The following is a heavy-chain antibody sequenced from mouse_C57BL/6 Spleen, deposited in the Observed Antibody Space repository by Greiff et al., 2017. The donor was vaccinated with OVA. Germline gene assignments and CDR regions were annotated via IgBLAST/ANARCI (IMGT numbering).Heavy chain of an antibody. CDR1: GFTFSDYG. CDR2: ISSGSSTL. D-gene: IGHD1-1*01. CDR3: ASPLYYYDSSYAD. J-gene: IGHJ3*01. Sequence: EVMLVESGGGLVKPGGSLKLSCAASGFTFSDYGMHWVRQAPEKGLEWVAYISSGSSTLYYADTVKGRFTISRENAKNTLFLQMTSLRSEDTAMYYCASPLYYYDSSYADWGQGTLVTVSA. V-gene: IGHV5-17*01.